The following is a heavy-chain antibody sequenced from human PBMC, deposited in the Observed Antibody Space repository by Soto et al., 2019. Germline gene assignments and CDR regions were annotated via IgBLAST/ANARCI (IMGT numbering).Heavy chain of an antibody. D-gene: IGHD2-15*01. J-gene: IGHJ3*02. CDR2: IYYSGST. Sequence: QVQLQESGPGLVKPSETLSLTCTVSGGSISSYYWSWIRQPPGKGLEWIGYIYYSGSTNYNPSLKSRVTISVDTSKNQFSLKLSSVTAADTAVYYCARPREYCSGGSCYGDDAFDIWGQGTMVTVSS. CDR1: GGSISSYY. V-gene: IGHV4-59*08. CDR3: ARPREYCSGGSCYGDDAFDI.